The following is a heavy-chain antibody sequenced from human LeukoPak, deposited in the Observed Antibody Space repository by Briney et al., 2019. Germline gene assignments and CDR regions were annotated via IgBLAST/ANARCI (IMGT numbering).Heavy chain of an antibody. CDR1: GFTVSSNY. CDR3: AREQPNREFDH. D-gene: IGHD1-14*01. J-gene: IGHJ4*02. CDR2: IYSGGST. V-gene: IGHV3-66*01. Sequence: GGSLRLSCAASGFTVSSNYMNWVRQAPGKGLEWVSVIYSGGSTYYADSVKGRFTISRDNSKSTLYLQLNSLRAEDTAVYYCAREQPNREFDHWGQGTLVTVSS.